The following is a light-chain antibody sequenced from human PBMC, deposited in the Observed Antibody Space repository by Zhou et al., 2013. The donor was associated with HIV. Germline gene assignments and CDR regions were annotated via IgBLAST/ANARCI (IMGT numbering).Light chain of an antibody. CDR1: RSIITY. V-gene: IGKV1-39*01. J-gene: IGKJ1*01. CDR2: DAS. CDR3: QQSYNTPRT. Sequence: DIHLTQSPSSLSAFVGDRVIITCRASRSIITYLNWYQQKPGKAPELLIYDASRLHRGVPSRFSGSGSGTQFNFSITNLQPEDFATYYCQQSYNTPRTFGQGTKVQI.